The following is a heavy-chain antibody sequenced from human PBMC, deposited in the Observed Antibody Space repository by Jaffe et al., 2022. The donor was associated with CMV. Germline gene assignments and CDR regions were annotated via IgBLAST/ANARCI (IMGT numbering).Heavy chain of an antibody. V-gene: IGHV3-48*03. J-gene: IGHJ4*02. CDR3: ARVPRHKDEGSFGY. D-gene: IGHD2-15*01. CDR1: GFTFSSYE. Sequence: EVQLVESGGGLVQPGGSLRLSCAASGFTFSSYEMNWVRQAPGKGLEWVSYISSSGSTIYYADSVKGRFTISRDNAKNSLYLQMNSLRAEDTAVYYCARVPRHKDEGSFGYWGQGTLVTVSS. CDR2: ISSSGSTI.